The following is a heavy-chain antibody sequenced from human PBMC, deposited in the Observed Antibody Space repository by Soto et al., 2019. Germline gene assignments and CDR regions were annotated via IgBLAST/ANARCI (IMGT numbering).Heavy chain of an antibody. J-gene: IGHJ4*02. CDR2: INPNSGGT. CDR3: ARFPTVESPTDY. Sequence: ASVKVSCKASGYTFTGYYMHWVRQAPGQGLKWMGWINPNSGGTNYAQKFQGWVTMTRDTSISTAYMELSRLRSDDTAVYYCARFPTVESPTDYWGQGTLVTVSS. V-gene: IGHV1-2*04. D-gene: IGHD4-4*01. CDR1: GYTFTGYY.